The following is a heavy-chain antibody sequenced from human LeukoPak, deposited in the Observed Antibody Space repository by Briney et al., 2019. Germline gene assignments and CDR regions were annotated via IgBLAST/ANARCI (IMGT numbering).Heavy chain of an antibody. CDR1: GYTFTGYY. CDR3: ARAGYCSGGSCYGGVYFQH. Sequence: GASVKVSCKASGYTFTGYYMHWVRQAPGQGLEWMGWINPNSGGTNYAQKFQGWVTMTRDTSISTACMELSRLRSDDTAVYYCARAGYCSGGSCYGGVYFQHWGQGTLVTVSS. D-gene: IGHD2-15*01. CDR2: INPNSGGT. V-gene: IGHV1-2*04. J-gene: IGHJ1*01.